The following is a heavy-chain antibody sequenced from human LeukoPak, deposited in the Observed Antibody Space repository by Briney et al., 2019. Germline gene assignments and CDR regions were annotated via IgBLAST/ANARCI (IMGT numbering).Heavy chain of an antibody. V-gene: IGHV3-23*01. CDR3: AKDLSHCSGGSCPPPVDY. Sequence: PGGSLRLSCAASGFTFSSYAMSWVRQAPGKGLEWVSAISGSGGSTYYADSVKGRFTISRDNSKNTLYLQMNSLRAEDTAVYYCAKDLSHCSGGSCPPPVDYWGQGTLVTVSS. CDR1: GFTFSSYA. J-gene: IGHJ4*02. CDR2: ISGSGGST. D-gene: IGHD2-15*01.